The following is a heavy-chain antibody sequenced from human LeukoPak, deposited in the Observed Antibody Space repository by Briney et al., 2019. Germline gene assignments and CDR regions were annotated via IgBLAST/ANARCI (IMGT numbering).Heavy chain of an antibody. J-gene: IGHJ4*01. CDR3: AKTGYSSSWPTFDY. V-gene: IGHV3-9*03. D-gene: IGHD6-13*01. Sequence: PGGSPRLSCAASGFTFDDYAMHWVRQAPGKGLEWVSGISWNSGSIGYADSVKGRFTISRDNAKNSLYLQMNSLRAEDMALYYCAKTGYSSSWPTFDYWGQGTLVTVSS. CDR1: GFTFDDYA. CDR2: ISWNSGSI.